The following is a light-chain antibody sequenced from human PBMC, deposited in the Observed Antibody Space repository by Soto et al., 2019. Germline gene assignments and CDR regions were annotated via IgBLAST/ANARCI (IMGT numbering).Light chain of an antibody. CDR3: QQSYRTPYT. Sequence: DIQMTQSPSSLSASVGDRVTITCRASQGVRADLLWYQQTQGRAPKLLIYSASNLVSGVPSRFSGSGSGTNFTLTISSLQPEDFATYYCQQSYRTPYTFGQGTKLETK. J-gene: IGKJ2*01. CDR2: SAS. V-gene: IGKV1-39*01. CDR1: QGVRAD.